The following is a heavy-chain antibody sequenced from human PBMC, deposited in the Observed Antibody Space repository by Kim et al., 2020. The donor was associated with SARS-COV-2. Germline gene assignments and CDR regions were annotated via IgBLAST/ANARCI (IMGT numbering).Heavy chain of an antibody. CDR2: INHSGST. V-gene: IGHV4-34*01. Sequence: SETLSLTCAVYGGSFSGYYWSWIRQPPGKGLEWIGEINHSGSTNYNPSLKSRVTISVDTSKNQFSLKLSSVTAADTAVYYCQGIVGRYYYGMGVWGQGTT. J-gene: IGHJ6*02. CDR3: QGIVGRYYYGMGV. CDR1: GGSFSGYY. D-gene: IGHD3-22*01.